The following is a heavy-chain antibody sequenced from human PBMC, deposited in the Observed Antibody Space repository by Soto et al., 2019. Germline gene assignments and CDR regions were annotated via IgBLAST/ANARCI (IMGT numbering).Heavy chain of an antibody. Sequence: EVQLLESGGGLVQPGGSLRLSCAASGFTFSSYAMSWVRQAPGKGLEWVSAISGSGGSTYYADSVKGRFTISRDNSKNTLYLQMNSLRAEDTAVYYCAKDHFPDDSSGYGDGDYWGQGTLVTVSS. D-gene: IGHD3-22*01. CDR3: AKDHFPDDSSGYGDGDY. CDR1: GFTFSSYA. V-gene: IGHV3-23*01. J-gene: IGHJ4*02. CDR2: ISGSGGST.